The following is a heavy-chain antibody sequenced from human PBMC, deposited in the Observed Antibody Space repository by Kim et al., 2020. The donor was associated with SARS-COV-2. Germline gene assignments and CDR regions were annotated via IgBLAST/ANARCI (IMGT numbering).Heavy chain of an antibody. CDR2: IYYSGST. V-gene: IGHV4-39*01. CDR1: GGSISSSSYY. D-gene: IGHD3-9*01. J-gene: IGHJ4*02. CDR3: AVKSGATYYDILTGSWGSYFDY. Sequence: SETLSLTCTVSGGSISSSSYYWGWIRQPPGKGLEWIGSIYYSGSTYYNPSLKSRVTISVDTSKNQFSLKLSSVTAADTAVYYCAVKSGATYYDILTGSWGSYFDYWGQGTLVTVSS.